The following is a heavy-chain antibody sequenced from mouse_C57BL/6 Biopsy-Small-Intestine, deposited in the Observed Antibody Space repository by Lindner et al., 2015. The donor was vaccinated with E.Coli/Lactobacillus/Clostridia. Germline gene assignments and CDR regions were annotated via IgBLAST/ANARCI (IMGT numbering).Heavy chain of an antibody. Sequence: VQLQESGAELARPGASVKLSCKASGYTFTSYGISWVKQSTGQGLEWIGEIYPRSGNTYYNEKFKGKATLTADKSSSTAYMELRSLTSEDSAVYFCVIYFYGSSSYYAMDCWGQGTSVTVSS. D-gene: IGHD1-1*01. CDR3: VIYFYGSSSYYAMDC. CDR2: IYPRSGNT. V-gene: IGHV1-81*01. J-gene: IGHJ4*01. CDR1: GYTFTSYG.